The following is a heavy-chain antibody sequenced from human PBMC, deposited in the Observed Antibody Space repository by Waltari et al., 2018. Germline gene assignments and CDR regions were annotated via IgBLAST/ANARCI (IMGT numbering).Heavy chain of an antibody. V-gene: IGHV1-69*04. Sequence: QVQLVQSGAEVKKPGSSVKVSCKASGGTFSSYAISWVRQAPGQGLEWMGGIIPILGIANYAQKFQGRVTITADESTSTAYMELSSLRSEDTAVYYCTREGGGVIVAFDYWGQGTLVTVSS. CDR2: IIPILGIA. CDR1: GGTFSSYA. D-gene: IGHD3-16*02. CDR3: TREGGGVIVAFDY. J-gene: IGHJ4*02.